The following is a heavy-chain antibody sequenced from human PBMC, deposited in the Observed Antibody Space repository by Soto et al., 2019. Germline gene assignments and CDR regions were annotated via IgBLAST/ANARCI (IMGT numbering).Heavy chain of an antibody. CDR2: ISSSGSSI. V-gene: IGHV3-48*03. Sequence: GGSLRLSCAASGFTFRSYEMNWVRQAPGKGLEWVSYISSSGSSIYYADSVEGRFTISRDNAKNSLFLQMNSLRAEDTAVYYCAKDLSLQLELRASYYGMDVWGQGTTVTVSS. CDR3: AKDLSLQLELRASYYGMDV. CDR1: GFTFRSYE. J-gene: IGHJ6*02. D-gene: IGHD1-7*01.